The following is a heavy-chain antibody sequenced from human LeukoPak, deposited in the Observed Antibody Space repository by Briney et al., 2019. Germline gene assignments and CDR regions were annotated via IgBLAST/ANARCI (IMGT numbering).Heavy chain of an antibody. J-gene: IGHJ4*02. V-gene: IGHV3-23*01. CDR3: AKAGRDSSSWYGTFVY. Sequence: GGSLRLSCAASGFTFSSYAMSWVRQAPGKGLEWVSAISGSGGSTYYADSVKGRFTISRDNSKNTLYLQMNSLRAEDTAVYYCAKAGRDSSSWYGTFVYWGQGTLVTVSS. CDR2: ISGSGGST. CDR1: GFTFSSYA. D-gene: IGHD6-13*01.